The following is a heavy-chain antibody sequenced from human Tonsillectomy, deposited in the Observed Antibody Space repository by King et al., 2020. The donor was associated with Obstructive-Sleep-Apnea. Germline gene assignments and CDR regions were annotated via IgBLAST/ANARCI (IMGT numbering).Heavy chain of an antibody. V-gene: IGHV3-15*01. J-gene: IGHJ3*02. CDR3: TRDYDILTGYYYGAFDI. CDR1: GFTASNAW. CDR2: FIKKRDGGTT. Sequence: VQLVESGGGLVKPGGSLRLSCAASGFTASNAWMSWVRQAPGRGQEWVGRFIKKRDGGTTDYAAPVKGRLTIPRDDVKNTFYLQMNSLKTEDTAVYYCTRDYDILTGYYYGAFDIWGQGTMVTVSS. D-gene: IGHD3-9*01.